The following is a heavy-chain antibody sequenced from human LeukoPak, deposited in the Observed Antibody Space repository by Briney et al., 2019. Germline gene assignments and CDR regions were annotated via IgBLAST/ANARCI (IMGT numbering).Heavy chain of an antibody. CDR1: GGSIRSSSYY. J-gene: IGHJ4*02. V-gene: IGHV4-39*01. D-gene: IGHD6-13*01. Sequence: PSETLSLTCTVSGGSIRSSSYYWGWIRQPPGKGLEWIGSIHYSGRSTYYNPSLKSRVTISVDTSKNQISLKLSSVTAADTAVYYCARRARTAAAVAFDFWGQGTLVTVSS. CDR2: IHYSGRST. CDR3: ARRARTAAAVAFDF.